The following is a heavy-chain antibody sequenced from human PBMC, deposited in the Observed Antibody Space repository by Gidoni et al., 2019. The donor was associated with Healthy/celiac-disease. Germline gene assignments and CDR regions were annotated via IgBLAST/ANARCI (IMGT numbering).Heavy chain of an antibody. Sequence: QVQLVESGGGVVQPGRSLRLSCAASGFTFRSYGMHGVRQAPGKGLEWVAVISYDGSNKYYADSVKGRFTISRDNSKNTLYLQMNSLRAEDTAVYYCAKGLFGSSVYYFDYWGQGTLVTVSS. J-gene: IGHJ4*02. D-gene: IGHD1-26*01. CDR1: GFTFRSYG. CDR3: AKGLFGSSVYYFDY. V-gene: IGHV3-30*18. CDR2: ISYDGSNK.